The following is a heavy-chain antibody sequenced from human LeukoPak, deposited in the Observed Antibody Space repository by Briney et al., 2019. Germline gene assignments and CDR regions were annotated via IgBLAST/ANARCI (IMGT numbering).Heavy chain of an antibody. CDR3: ARVLDTAMVGGFDY. CDR2: TYYRSKWYN. Sequence: SQTLSLTCAISGDSVSSNSAAWNWIRQSPSRGLEWLGRTYYRSKWYNDYAVSVKSRITISPDTSKNQFSLQLNSVTPEDTAVYYCARVLDTAMVGGFDYWGQGTLVTVSS. D-gene: IGHD5-18*01. CDR1: GDSVSSNSAA. V-gene: IGHV6-1*01. J-gene: IGHJ4*02.